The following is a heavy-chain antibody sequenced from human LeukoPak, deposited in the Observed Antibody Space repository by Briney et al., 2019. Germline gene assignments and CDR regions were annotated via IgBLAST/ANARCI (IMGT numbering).Heavy chain of an antibody. CDR2: IIPIFGTA. CDR1: GGTFSSYA. CDR3: ARIPQSSVNWFDP. V-gene: IGHV1-69*13. D-gene: IGHD3-22*01. Sequence: SVKVSCKASGGTFSSYAISWVRQAPGQGLEWMGGIIPIFGTANYAQKFQGGVTITADESTSTAYMELSSLRSEDTAVYYCARIPQSSVNWFDPWGQGTLVTVSS. J-gene: IGHJ5*02.